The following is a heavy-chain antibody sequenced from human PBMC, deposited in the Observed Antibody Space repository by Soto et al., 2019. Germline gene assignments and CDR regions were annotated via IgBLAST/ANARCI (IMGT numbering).Heavy chain of an antibody. CDR3: AKIVMEVVPAALVDY. V-gene: IGHV3-23*01. Sequence: GGSLRLSCAASGFTFSSYAMSWVRQAPGKGLEWVSAISGSGGSTYYADSVKGRFTISRDNSKNTLYLQMNSLRAEDTSVYYCAKIVMEVVPAALVDYWGQGTLVTVSS. CDR1: GFTFSSYA. D-gene: IGHD2-2*01. CDR2: ISGSGGST. J-gene: IGHJ4*02.